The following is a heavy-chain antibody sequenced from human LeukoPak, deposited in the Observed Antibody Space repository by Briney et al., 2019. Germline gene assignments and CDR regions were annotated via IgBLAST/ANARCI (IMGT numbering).Heavy chain of an antibody. CDR1: GGSISSGSYY. CDR2: IYTSGST. CDR3: ARESTYYDSSGSYDFDI. V-gene: IGHV4-61*02. J-gene: IGHJ3*02. D-gene: IGHD3-22*01. Sequence: SETLSLTCTVSGGSISSGSYYWSWIRQPAGKGLEWIGRIYTSGSTNYNPSLKSRVTISVDASKNQFSLKLSSVTAADTAVYYCARESTYYDSSGSYDFDIWGQGTTVTVSS.